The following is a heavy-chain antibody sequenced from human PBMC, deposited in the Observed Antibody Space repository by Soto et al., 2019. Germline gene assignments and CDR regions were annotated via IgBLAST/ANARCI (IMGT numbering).Heavy chain of an antibody. D-gene: IGHD2-15*01. J-gene: IGHJ3*02. Sequence: QVRLVQSGAEVKKPGSSVKVSCKASGGTFSSYTISWVRQAPGQGLEWMGRIIPILGIANYAQKFQGRVTITADKSTSTAYMELSSLRSEDTAVYYCARDSRGVVVAAADAFDIWGQGTMVTVSS. CDR1: GGTFSSYT. CDR3: ARDSRGVVVAAADAFDI. CDR2: IIPILGIA. V-gene: IGHV1-69*08.